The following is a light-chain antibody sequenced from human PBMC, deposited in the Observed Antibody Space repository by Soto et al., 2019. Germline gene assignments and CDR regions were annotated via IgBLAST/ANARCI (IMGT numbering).Light chain of an antibody. CDR3: QQRSNWGWT. CDR1: QSVSSY. V-gene: IGKV3-11*01. J-gene: IGKJ1*01. CDR2: DAS. Sequence: EIVLTQSPATLSLSPGERATLSCRASQSVSSYLAWYQQKPGQAPRLLIYDASNRATGIPARFSGSGSGTDFTLTISSLEPEDFAVYYCQQRSNWGWTFGKGTK.